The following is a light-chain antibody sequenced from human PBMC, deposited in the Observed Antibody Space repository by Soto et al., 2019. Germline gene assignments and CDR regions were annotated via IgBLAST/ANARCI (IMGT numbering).Light chain of an antibody. CDR3: QQHSSSPWT. CDR2: HVS. CDR1: QSVSNSY. J-gene: IGKJ1*01. Sequence: DIVMTQSPGTVSLSPGERATLSCRASQSVSNSYLAWYQQKPGQAPRLLMYHVSSRATGIPDRFSGSGSGTDFTLTINRLEPADFAVYYCQQHSSSPWTFGQGTKVDIK. V-gene: IGKV3-20*01.